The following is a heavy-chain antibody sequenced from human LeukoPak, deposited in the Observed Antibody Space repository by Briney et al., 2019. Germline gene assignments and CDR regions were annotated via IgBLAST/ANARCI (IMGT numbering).Heavy chain of an antibody. CDR3: ARDQYGSGTYSPFTYWFDP. J-gene: IGHJ5*02. Sequence: PSETLSLTCTVSGGSISSYYWSWIRQPPGKGLEWIGYIYYSGSTNYNPSLKSRVTISVDTSKNQFSLKLNSVTAADTAVYYCARDQYGSGTYSPFTYWFDPWGQGTLVTVSS. CDR1: GGSISSYY. V-gene: IGHV4-59*12. CDR2: IYYSGST. D-gene: IGHD3-10*01.